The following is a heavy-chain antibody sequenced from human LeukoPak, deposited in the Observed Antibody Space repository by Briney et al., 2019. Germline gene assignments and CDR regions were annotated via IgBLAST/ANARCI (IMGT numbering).Heavy chain of an antibody. CDR3: ARQPDGGSWFDP. CDR1: GYSFTNYW. Sequence: GESLKISCKDSGYSFTNYWIGWVRQMPGKGLEWMGIIHSADSNTKYSPSFQGQVTISADKSISTAYLQWSSLKASDTAIYYCARQPDGGSWFDPWGQGTLVTVSS. V-gene: IGHV5-51*01. CDR2: IHSADSNT. J-gene: IGHJ5*02. D-gene: IGHD1-26*01.